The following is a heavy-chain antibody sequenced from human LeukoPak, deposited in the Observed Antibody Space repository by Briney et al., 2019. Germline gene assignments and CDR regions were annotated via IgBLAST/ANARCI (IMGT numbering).Heavy chain of an antibody. CDR2: IYTSGST. CDR3: ASLYYYGSGSYYTDY. J-gene: IGHJ4*02. CDR1: GFTFSSYG. Sequence: GTLRLSCAASGFTFSSYGMSWIRQPAGKGLEWIGRIYTSGSTNYKSSLKSRVTMSVDTSKNQFSLRLSSVTAADTAVYYCASLYYYGSGSYYTDYWGQGTLVTVSS. D-gene: IGHD3-10*01. V-gene: IGHV4-4*07.